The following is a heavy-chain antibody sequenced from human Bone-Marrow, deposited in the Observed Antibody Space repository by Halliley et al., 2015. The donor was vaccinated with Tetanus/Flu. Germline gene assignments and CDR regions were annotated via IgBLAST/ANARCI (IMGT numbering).Heavy chain of an antibody. CDR1: GLSVSSHS. D-gene: IGHD3-22*01. V-gene: IGHV3-53*01. Sequence: SLRLSCAASGLSVSSHSMSWVRHAPGKGLEWVSVIHNGDATVYADSVRGRFTISIDVSKNTVYLQMHGLRAEDTAVYFCARRDISGYYGDCWGQGTLVTVSS. CDR2: IHNGDAT. CDR3: ARRDISGYYGDC. J-gene: IGHJ4*02.